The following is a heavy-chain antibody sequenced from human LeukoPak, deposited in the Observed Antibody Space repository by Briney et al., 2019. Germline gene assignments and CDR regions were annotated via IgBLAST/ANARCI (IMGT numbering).Heavy chain of an antibody. D-gene: IGHD3-10*01. CDR2: IYYSGST. CDR3: ARDFGESYYMDV. V-gene: IGHV4-59*01. Sequence: PSETLSLTCAVYGGSFSGYYWSWIRQPPGKGLEWIGYIYYSGSTNYNPSLKSRVTISVDTSKNQFSLKLSSVTAADTAVYYCARDFGESYYMDVWGKGTTVTVSS. J-gene: IGHJ6*03. CDR1: GGSFSGYY.